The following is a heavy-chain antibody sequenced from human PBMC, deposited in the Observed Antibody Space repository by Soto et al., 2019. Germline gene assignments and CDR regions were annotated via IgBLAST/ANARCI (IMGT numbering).Heavy chain of an antibody. CDR2: IRSKANSYAT. D-gene: IGHD5-18*01. CDR1: GFTFSGSA. CDR3: TRRGDGGYSYGSYGMDV. V-gene: IGHV3-73*01. Sequence: GGSLSLSCAASGFTFSGSAMHWVRQASGKGLEWVGRIRSKANSYATAYAASVKGRFTISRDDSKNTAYLQMNSLKTEDTAVYYCTRRGDGGYSYGSYGMDVWGQGTTVTVSS. J-gene: IGHJ6*02.